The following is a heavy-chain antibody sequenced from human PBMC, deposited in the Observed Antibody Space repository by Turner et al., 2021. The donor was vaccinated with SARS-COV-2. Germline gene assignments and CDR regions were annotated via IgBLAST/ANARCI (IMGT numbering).Heavy chain of an antibody. CDR1: RYTFTGYY. V-gene: IGHV1-2*02. CDR3: ARGPAVFGVVIMGY. D-gene: IGHD3-3*01. Sequence: QVQLVRSGAEVKKPGASVKVSCKASRYTFTGYYMHWVRPAPGQGLEWMGWINPNSGGTNYAQKFQGRVTMTRDTSISTVYMELSRLRSDDTAVYYCARGPAVFGVVIMGYWGQGTLVTVSS. J-gene: IGHJ4*02. CDR2: INPNSGGT.